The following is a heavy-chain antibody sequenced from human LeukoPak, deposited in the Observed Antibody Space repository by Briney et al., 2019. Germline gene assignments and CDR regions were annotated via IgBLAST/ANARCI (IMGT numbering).Heavy chain of an antibody. J-gene: IGHJ6*03. CDR1: GFTFSDYY. V-gene: IGHV3-11*04. Sequence: GGSLRLSCAASGFTFSDYYMSWIRQAPGKGLEWVSYISSSGSTIYYADSVKGRFTISRDNAKNSLYLQMNSLRAEDTAVYYCARRGSYPNYYYYYMDVWDKGTTVTVSS. CDR3: ARRGSYPNYYYYYMDV. D-gene: IGHD1-26*01. CDR2: ISSSGSTI.